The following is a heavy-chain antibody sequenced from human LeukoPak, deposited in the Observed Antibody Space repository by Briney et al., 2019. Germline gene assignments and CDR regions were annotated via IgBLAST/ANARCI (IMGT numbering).Heavy chain of an antibody. D-gene: IGHD6-19*01. CDR3: ARGLDGQWLDQSELGYYYYYYMDV. CDR2: ISAYNGNT. V-gene: IGHV1-18*01. CDR1: GGTFSSYA. Sequence: ASVKVSCKASGGTFSSYAISWVRQAPGQGLEWMGWISAYNGNTNYAQKLQGRVTMTTDTSTSTAYMELRSLRSDDTAVYYCARGLDGQWLDQSELGYYYYYYMDVWGKGTTVTVSS. J-gene: IGHJ6*03.